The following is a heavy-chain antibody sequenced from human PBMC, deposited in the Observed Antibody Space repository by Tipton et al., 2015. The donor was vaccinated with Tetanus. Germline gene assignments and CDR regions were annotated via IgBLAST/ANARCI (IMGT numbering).Heavy chain of an antibody. CDR1: GITLSFNH. J-gene: IGHJ3*02. D-gene: IGHD2-21*02. CDR3: AGDRDYAFNI. Sequence: SLRLSCAGSGITLSFNHMNWVRQAPGKGLEWISYISTTFEIWYADSVKGRFTISRDNDRNSLYLQMNSLGDEDTAVYFCAGDRDYAFNIWGQGATVTVSS. CDR2: ISTTFEI. V-gene: IGHV3-69-1*01.